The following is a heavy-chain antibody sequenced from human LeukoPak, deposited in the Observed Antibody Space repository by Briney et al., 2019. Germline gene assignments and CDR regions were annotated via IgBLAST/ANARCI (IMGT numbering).Heavy chain of an antibody. CDR2: INSDGSST. D-gene: IGHD2-2*01. CDR1: GFTFSSYW. Sequence: GGSLRLSCAASGFTFSSYWMHWVRQAPGKGLVWVSRINSDGSSTSYADPVKGRFTISRDNAKNTLYLQMNSLRAEDTAVYYCARDDIVVVPAARYYYYYGMDVWGQGTTVTVSS. CDR3: ARDDIVVVPAARYYYYYGMDV. J-gene: IGHJ6*02. V-gene: IGHV3-74*01.